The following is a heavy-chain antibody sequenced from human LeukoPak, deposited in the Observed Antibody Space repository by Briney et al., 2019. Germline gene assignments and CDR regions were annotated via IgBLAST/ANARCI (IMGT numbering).Heavy chain of an antibody. CDR2: MYTSGST. D-gene: IGHD3-3*01. Sequence: SETLSLTCTVSGGSISSGSYYWSWIRQPAGKGLEWIGRMYTSGSTNYNPSLKSRVTISVDTSKNQFSLKLSSVTAADTAVYYCAREKHVLRFLEWLPYPDYWGQGTLVTVSS. V-gene: IGHV4-61*02. J-gene: IGHJ4*02. CDR1: GGSISSGSYY. CDR3: AREKHVLRFLEWLPYPDY.